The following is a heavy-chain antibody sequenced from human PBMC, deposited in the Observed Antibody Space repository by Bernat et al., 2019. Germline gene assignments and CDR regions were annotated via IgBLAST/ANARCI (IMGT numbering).Heavy chain of an antibody. J-gene: IGHJ4*02. D-gene: IGHD4-23*01. CDR2: IRSTAYGGTT. CDR3: TSFDYGGNGIDY. Sequence: EVQLVESGGGLVQPGRSLGLSCSASGFTFGDYAMNWFRQAPGKGLEWVGFIRSTAYGGTTEYAASVKGRFTISRDESKSIAYLQMNSLKTEDTAMYYCTSFDYGGNGIDYWGQGTLVTVSS. CDR1: GFTFGDYA. V-gene: IGHV3-49*03.